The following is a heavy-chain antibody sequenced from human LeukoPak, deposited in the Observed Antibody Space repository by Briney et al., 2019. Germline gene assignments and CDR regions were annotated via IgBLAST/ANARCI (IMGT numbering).Heavy chain of an antibody. CDR3: ATKVHRILEWLFY. D-gene: IGHD3-3*01. CDR2: FDPEDGET. Sequence: ASVKVSCTVSGYTLSELSMQWVRQAPGKGLEWMGGFDPEDGETIYAQKFQGRVTMTEDTSTGTAYMELSSLRSEDTAVYYCATKVHRILEWLFYWGQGTLVTVSS. J-gene: IGHJ4*02. V-gene: IGHV1-24*01. CDR1: GYTLSELS.